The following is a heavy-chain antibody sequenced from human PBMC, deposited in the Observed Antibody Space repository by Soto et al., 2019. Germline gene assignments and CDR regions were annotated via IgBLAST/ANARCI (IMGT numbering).Heavy chain of an antibody. J-gene: IGHJ3*02. CDR2: ISSNGGST. V-gene: IGHV3-64*01. Sequence: EVQLVESGGGLVQPGGSLRLSCAASGFTVSSYAMHWVRQAPGKGLEYVSAISSNGGSTYYANSVKGRFTISRDNSKNTLYLQMGSLRAEDMAVYYCASGSRGDDALDAFDIWGQGTMVTVSS. CDR3: ASGSRGDDALDAFDI. CDR1: GFTVSSYA.